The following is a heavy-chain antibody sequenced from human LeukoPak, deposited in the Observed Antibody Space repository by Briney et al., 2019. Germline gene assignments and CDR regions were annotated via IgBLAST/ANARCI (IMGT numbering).Heavy chain of an antibody. CDR2: IIPIFGTA. D-gene: IGHD6-19*01. Sequence: SVKVSCMASGGTFSSYAISWVRQAPGQGLEWMGGIIPIFGTANYAQKFQGRVTITADKSTSTAYMELSSLRSEDTAVYYCARDGGVAGIGDDAFDIWGQGTMVTVSS. J-gene: IGHJ3*02. CDR3: ARDGGVAGIGDDAFDI. V-gene: IGHV1-69*06. CDR1: GGTFSSYA.